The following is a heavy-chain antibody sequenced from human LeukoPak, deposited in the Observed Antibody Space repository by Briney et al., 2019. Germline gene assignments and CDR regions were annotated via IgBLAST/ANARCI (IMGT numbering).Heavy chain of an antibody. CDR2: ISSSGSSI. Sequence: PGGSLRLSCAASGFTFSDYYMSWIRQAQGQGLEWVSYISSSGSSIYYADSVKGRLIISRDNAKKSLYLQLHSLRAEYTAVYYCSTVAGPGYDGGGYWRWGPGTLVTVSS. CDR3: STVAGPGYDGGGYWR. J-gene: IGHJ4*02. V-gene: IGHV3-11*01. D-gene: IGHD3-22*01. CDR1: GFTFSDYY.